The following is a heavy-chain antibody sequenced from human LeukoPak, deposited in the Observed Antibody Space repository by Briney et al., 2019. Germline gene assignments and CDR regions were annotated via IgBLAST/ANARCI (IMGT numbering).Heavy chain of an antibody. Sequence: PSETLSLTCTVSGGSISSSSYYWGWIRQPPGKGLEWIGSIYYSGSTYYNPSLKSRVTISIHTAKNQFSLKLTSVTAADTAVYYCAKRVAVAGRVGWGQGTLVTVSS. J-gene: IGHJ4*02. CDR3: AKRVAVAGRVG. D-gene: IGHD6-19*01. CDR1: GGSISSSSYY. CDR2: IYYSGST. V-gene: IGHV4-39*01.